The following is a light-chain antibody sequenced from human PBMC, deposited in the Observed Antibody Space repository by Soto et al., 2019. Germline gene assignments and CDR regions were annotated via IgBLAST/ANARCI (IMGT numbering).Light chain of an antibody. Sequence: QAVVTQPRSASGTPGQRVTSSCSGSSSNIGSNTVNWYQQLHGTAPKLLIANNNQRPSGVPDRFSGSKSGTSASLTISGLQSADEATYYCAAWDDSLNGRVFGGGTQLTVL. J-gene: IGLJ7*01. V-gene: IGLV1-44*01. CDR3: AAWDDSLNGRV. CDR2: NNN. CDR1: SSNIGSNT.